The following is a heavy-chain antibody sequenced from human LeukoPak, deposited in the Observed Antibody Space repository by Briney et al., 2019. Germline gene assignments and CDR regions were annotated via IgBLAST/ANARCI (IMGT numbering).Heavy chain of an antibody. CDR2: MNPNSGNT. D-gene: IGHD2-15*01. CDR3: ARRTRELGYCSGGSCYHDAFDI. V-gene: IGHV1-8*01. CDR1: GYTLISYD. J-gene: IGHJ3*02. Sequence: ASVKVSCKASGYTLISYDINWVRQATGQGLEWMGWMNPNSGNTGYAQRFQGRVTMTRNTSISTAYMELSSLRSEDTAVYYCARRTRELGYCSGGSCYHDAFDIWGQGTMVTVSS.